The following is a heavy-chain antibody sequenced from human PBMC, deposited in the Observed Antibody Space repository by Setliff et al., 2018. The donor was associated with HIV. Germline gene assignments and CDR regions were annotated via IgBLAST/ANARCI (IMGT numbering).Heavy chain of an antibody. J-gene: IGHJ4*02. CDR2: INPNSGGT. D-gene: IGHD5-18*01. CDR1: NYTLINYG. CDR3: ARTLPQYTNLFDY. V-gene: IGHV1-2*02. Sequence: ASVKVSCKASNYTLINYGVSWVRQAPGQGLEWMGWINPNSGGTNYAQKFQGRVTMTWDTCISTAYMELSRLRSDDTAVYYCARTLPQYTNLFDYWGQGTLVTVSS.